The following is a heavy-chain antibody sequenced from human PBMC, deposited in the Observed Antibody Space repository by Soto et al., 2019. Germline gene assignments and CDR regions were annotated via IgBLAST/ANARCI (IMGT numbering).Heavy chain of an antibody. D-gene: IGHD2-2*02. CDR1: GYTFTGYY. V-gene: IGHV1-2*02. CDR2: INPNSGGT. Sequence: QVQLVQSGAEVKKPGASVKVSCKASGYTFTGYYMHWVRQAPGQGLEWMGWINPNSGGTNYAQKFQGRVTMTRDTSISTAYMELSSLRSEDTAVYYCAREWGSCRSTSCYRLEGYYYYGMDVWGQGTTVTVSS. J-gene: IGHJ6*02. CDR3: AREWGSCRSTSCYRLEGYYYYGMDV.